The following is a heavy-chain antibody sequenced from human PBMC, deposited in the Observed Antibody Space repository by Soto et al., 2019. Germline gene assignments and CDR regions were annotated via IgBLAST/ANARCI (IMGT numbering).Heavy chain of an antibody. V-gene: IGHV1-8*01. CDR2: MNPNSGNT. CDR1: GYTFTSYD. CDR3: ARERSAAGTGWFDP. D-gene: IGHD6-13*01. Sequence: QVQLVQSGAEVKKPGASVKVSCKASGYTFTSYDINWVRQATGQGLEWMGWMNPNSGNTGYAQKFQGRVTMTRNTSISTAYLELSSLRTEDTAVYYCARERSAAGTGWFDPWGQGTLVTVSS. J-gene: IGHJ5*02.